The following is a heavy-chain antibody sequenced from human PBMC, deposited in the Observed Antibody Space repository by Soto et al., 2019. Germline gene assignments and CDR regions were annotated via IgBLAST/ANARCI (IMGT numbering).Heavy chain of an antibody. J-gene: IGHJ4*02. CDR1: SGYISTYY. V-gene: IGHV4-59*01. Sequence: QVQLQESGPGLVKPSETLSLTCTVSSGYISTYYWSWIRQPPGKGLEWIGYIYYTGSTNYNPSLKTRVAISMDTSKNQFSLNLSSVTAADTAVYYCAGATNWDYFDFWGLGTLVTVSS. CDR2: IYYTGST. D-gene: IGHD7-27*01. CDR3: AGATNWDYFDF.